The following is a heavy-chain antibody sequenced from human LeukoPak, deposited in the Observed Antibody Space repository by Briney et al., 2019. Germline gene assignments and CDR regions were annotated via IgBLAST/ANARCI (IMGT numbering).Heavy chain of an antibody. V-gene: IGHV3-23*01. CDR1: GFTFSSYG. Sequence: PGGSLRLSCAASGFTFSSYGMSWVRQAPGKGLEWVSAISGSGGSTYYADSVKGRFTISRDNSKNTLYLQMNSLRAEDTAVYYCARSTRRPYYYYMDVWGKGTTVTVSS. CDR2: ISGSGGST. J-gene: IGHJ6*03. D-gene: IGHD5/OR15-5a*01. CDR3: ARSTRRPYYYYMDV.